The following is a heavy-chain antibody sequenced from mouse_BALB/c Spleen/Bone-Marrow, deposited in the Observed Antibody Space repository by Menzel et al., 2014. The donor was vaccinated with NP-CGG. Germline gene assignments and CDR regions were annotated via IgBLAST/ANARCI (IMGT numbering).Heavy chain of an antibody. Sequence: VQLQQSGAELVRPGTSVKVSCKASGYAFTNYLIEWVKQRPGQGLEWIGVINPGSGGTNYNEKFKAKATLTADKSPSTAYMQLSSLTSDDSAVYFCARCLTGTSAMDYWGQGTSVTVSS. J-gene: IGHJ4*01. D-gene: IGHD4-1*01. V-gene: IGHV1-54*01. CDR3: ARCLTGTSAMDY. CDR2: INPGSGGT. CDR1: GYAFTNYL.